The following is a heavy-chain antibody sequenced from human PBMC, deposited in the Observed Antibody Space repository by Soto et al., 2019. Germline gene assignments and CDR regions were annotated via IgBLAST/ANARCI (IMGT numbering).Heavy chain of an antibody. Sequence: EVQLVESGGGLVKPGGSLRLSCAASGFTFSSYSMNWVRQAPGKGLEWVSSISSSSNYIYYADSMKGRFTISRDNAKNSLYLQMNSLRAEDTAVYYCARDREVNSYGEEWFDPWGEGTLVTVSS. CDR2: ISSSSNYI. D-gene: IGHD5-18*01. CDR1: GFTFSSYS. V-gene: IGHV3-21*01. J-gene: IGHJ5*02. CDR3: ARDREVNSYGEEWFDP.